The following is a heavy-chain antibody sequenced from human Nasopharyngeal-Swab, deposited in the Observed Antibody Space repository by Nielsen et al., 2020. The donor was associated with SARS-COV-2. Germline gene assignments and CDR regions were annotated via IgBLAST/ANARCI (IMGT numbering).Heavy chain of an antibody. CDR1: GGSISSGGYY. V-gene: IGHV4-30-4*01. CDR3: ARSGSYHHPADF. J-gene: IGHJ4*02. CDR2: IYYSGTT. D-gene: IGHD3-10*01. Sequence: SETLSPTCAVSGGSISSGGYYWTWIRQPPGKGLEWIGYIYYSGTTYYNPSLKSRVTISVDTSNNQFSLKLSSVTAADTAVYYCARSGSYHHPADFWGQGTLVTVSS.